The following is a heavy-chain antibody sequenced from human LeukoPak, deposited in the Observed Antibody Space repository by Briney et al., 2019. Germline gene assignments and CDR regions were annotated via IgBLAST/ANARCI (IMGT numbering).Heavy chain of an antibody. CDR1: GFTVSSNY. CDR2: IYSGGST. V-gene: IGHV3-53*01. Sequence: GGSLRLSCAASGFTVSSNYMSWVRQAPGKGLEWVSVIYSGGSTYYADSVKGRFTISRDNSKNTLYLQMNSLRAEDTAVYYCARESADCSSTSCSYYFDYWGQGTLVTVSS. J-gene: IGHJ4*02. D-gene: IGHD2-2*01. CDR3: ARESADCSSTSCSYYFDY.